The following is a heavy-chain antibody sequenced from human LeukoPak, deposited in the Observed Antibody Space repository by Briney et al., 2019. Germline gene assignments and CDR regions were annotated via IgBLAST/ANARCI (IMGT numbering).Heavy chain of an antibody. V-gene: IGHV4-39*01. CDR1: GGSISSSSYY. Sequence: PSETLSLTCTVSGGSISSSSYYWGWIRQPPGKGLEWIGSIYFSGSTYYNPSLKSRVTISVDTSKNQFSLKLNSVTAADTAVYYCARSEYSSAWWAFDYWGQGTLVTVSS. CDR3: ARSEYSSAWWAFDY. CDR2: IYFSGST. D-gene: IGHD6-19*01. J-gene: IGHJ4*02.